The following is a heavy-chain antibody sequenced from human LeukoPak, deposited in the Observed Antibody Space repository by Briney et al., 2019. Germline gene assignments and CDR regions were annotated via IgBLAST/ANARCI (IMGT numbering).Heavy chain of an antibody. J-gene: IGHJ4*02. CDR1: GFTFRNYG. CDR2: IWDDGSHI. Sequence: QTGGSLRLSCAASGFTFRNYGIHWVRQAPGKGLEWVAIIWDDGSHIYYADSVKGRFTISRDNSKNTLYLQMNSLRAEDTAVYYCARDRDYNWNQVNLDYWGQGTLVTVSS. V-gene: IGHV3-33*01. D-gene: IGHD1-20*01. CDR3: ARDRDYNWNQVNLDY.